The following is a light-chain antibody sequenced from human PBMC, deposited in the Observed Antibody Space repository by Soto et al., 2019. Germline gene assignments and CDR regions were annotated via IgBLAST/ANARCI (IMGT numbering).Light chain of an antibody. Sequence: EIVLTQSPATLSVSPGERATLSCRASQTVTHNFLAWYQQKPGQSPRLLMYDVSTRASGIPARCSVSGSGTEFTLNISSLQSEDSAVDYWHKYCAWPLTFGGGTKVEIK. CDR3: HKYCAWPLT. V-gene: IGKV3-15*01. CDR2: DVS. J-gene: IGKJ4*01. CDR1: QTVTHN.